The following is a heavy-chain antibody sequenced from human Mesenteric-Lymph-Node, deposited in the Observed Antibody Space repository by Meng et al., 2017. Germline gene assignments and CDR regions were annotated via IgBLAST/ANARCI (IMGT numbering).Heavy chain of an antibody. J-gene: IGHJ4*02. CDR1: GGSSNSGDYY. D-gene: IGHD2-2*01. CDR2: IYYTGST. Sequence: VMLQVSGPDRVKLYQTLSLTGTFSGGSSNSGDYYWSWIRQPPGKGLERIGYIYYTGSTYYNPSLKSRVTISMDTSKNQFSLNLSSVTAADTAVYFCARGELLWDYWGQGTLVTVSS. CDR3: ARGELLWDY. V-gene: IGHV4-30-4*01.